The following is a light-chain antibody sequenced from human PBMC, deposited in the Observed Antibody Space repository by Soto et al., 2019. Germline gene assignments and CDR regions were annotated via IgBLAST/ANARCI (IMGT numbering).Light chain of an antibody. CDR2: GAS. CDR1: QSVSSSY. V-gene: IGKV3-20*01. Sequence: EIVLTQSPGTRSFSPGERATLTCRASQSVSSSYLAWFQQKPGQAPRLLIYGASSTATGIPDRFSGSGSGTDLTLTISRLEPEDLAVYSCQQYGKAPFTFGPGTKVDIK. J-gene: IGKJ3*01. CDR3: QQYGKAPFT.